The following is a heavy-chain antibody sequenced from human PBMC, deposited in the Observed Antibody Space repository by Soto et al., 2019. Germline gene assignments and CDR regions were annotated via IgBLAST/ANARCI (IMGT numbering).Heavy chain of an antibody. Sequence: TGGALRLSCATSGFILSDCAMNWVRQAPGKGLEWVSYISSSSSVIDYADSVKGRFTVSRDNARNSLYLQMNSLRAEDTAVYYCARALSWDSNWYYYMDVWGKGTTVTVSS. CDR1: GFILSDCA. J-gene: IGHJ6*03. CDR2: ISSSSSVI. CDR3: ARALSWDSNWYYYMDV. V-gene: IGHV3-48*01. D-gene: IGHD7-27*01.